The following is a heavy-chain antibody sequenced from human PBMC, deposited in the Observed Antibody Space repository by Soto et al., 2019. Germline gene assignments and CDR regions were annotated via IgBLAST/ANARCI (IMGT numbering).Heavy chain of an antibody. D-gene: IGHD2-15*01. CDR3: APALGSCSGVSCYSKEIYFDY. V-gene: IGHV2-5*02. CDR2: IYWDDDK. Sequence: QITLKESGPTLVKPTQTLTLTCTFSGFSLSTSGVGVGWIRQPPGKALEWLALIYWDDDKRYSPSLKSRLTITNDTSKNQLVLTMTNMDPVDTATYYCAPALGSCSGVSCYSKEIYFDYWGQGTLVTVSS. CDR1: GFSLSTSGVG. J-gene: IGHJ4*02.